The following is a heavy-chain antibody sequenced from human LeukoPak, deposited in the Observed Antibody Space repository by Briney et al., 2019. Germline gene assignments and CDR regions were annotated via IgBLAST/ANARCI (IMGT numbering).Heavy chain of an antibody. D-gene: IGHD3-10*01. CDR1: GYTFTGYY. J-gene: IGHJ3*02. V-gene: IGHV1-2*02. CDR3: ARRKGSGRTDVLDI. Sequence: ASVKVSCKASGYTFTGYYMHWVRQAPGQGLEWMGWLNPNSGGKNYAQKFQGRATMTRDTSISTDYMELSRLRSDDTAVYYCARRKGSGRTDVLDIWGQGTMVTISS. CDR2: LNPNSGGK.